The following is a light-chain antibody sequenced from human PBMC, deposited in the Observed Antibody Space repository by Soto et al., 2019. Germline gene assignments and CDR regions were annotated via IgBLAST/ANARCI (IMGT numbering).Light chain of an antibody. J-gene: IGKJ5*01. Sequence: EIVVTQSPATLSLSPLEIAILSCRASQSVSTFLAWFQQKPGQPPRLLIYNASNRTTGIPARFSGSGSGTDFTLTISSLEPEDFAVYYCQQRSNWPREITFGQGTRLEIK. CDR3: QQRSNWPREIT. V-gene: IGKV3-11*01. CDR2: NAS. CDR1: QSVSTF.